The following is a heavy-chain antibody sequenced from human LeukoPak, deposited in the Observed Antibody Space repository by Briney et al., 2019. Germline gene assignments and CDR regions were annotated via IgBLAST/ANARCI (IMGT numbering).Heavy chain of an antibody. CDR3: ARFSTMLDY. J-gene: IGHJ4*02. CDR1: GGSINNYY. V-gene: IGHV4-59*01. Sequence: ETLSLTCTVSGGSINNYYWSWIRQPPGRGLEWIGYVYYTGSTNYNASLKSRVTISVDTSRNQFSLKLSSVTAADTAVYYCARFSTMLDYWGQGTLVAVSS. CDR2: VYYTGST. D-gene: IGHD5-24*01.